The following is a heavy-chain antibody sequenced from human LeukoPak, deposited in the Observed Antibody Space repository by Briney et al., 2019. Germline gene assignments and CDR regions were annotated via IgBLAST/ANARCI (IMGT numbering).Heavy chain of an antibody. V-gene: IGHV4-34*01. D-gene: IGHD2-21*01. J-gene: IGHJ6*03. CDR2: INHSGST. CDR1: GGSFSGYY. CDR3: ARGRIAYSYYYYYYMDV. Sequence: PSETLSLTCAVYGGSFSGYYWSWIRQPPGKGLEWFGEINHSGSTNYNPSLKSRVTISVDTSKNQFPLTLSSVTAADTAVYYCARGRIAYSYYYYYYMDVWGKGTTVTVSS.